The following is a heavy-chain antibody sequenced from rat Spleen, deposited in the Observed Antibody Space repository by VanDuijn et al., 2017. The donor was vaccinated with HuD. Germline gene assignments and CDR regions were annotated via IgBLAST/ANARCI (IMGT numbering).Heavy chain of an antibody. V-gene: IGHV5S23*01. CDR1: GFTFSDYY. Sequence: EVQLVESGGGLVRPGRSLKLSCAASGFTFSDYYMAWVRQAPTKGLEWVASISYDGGDTYYRDSVKGRFTISRDNEKSTLSLQMDSLRSEDTATYYCARRHYGYTDYFDYWGQGVMVTVSS. D-gene: IGHD1-9*01. CDR2: ISYDGGDT. CDR3: ARRHYGYTDYFDY. J-gene: IGHJ2*01.